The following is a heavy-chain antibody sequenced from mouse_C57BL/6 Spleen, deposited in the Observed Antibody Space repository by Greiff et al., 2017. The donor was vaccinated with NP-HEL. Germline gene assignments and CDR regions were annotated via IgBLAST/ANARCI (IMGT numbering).Heavy chain of an antibody. CDR2: ILPGSGST. D-gene: IGHD1-1*01. CDR3: ARGTYYYGSSYYWFAY. J-gene: IGHJ3*01. Sequence: QVQLQQSGAELMKPGASVKLSCKATGYTFTGYWIEWVKQRPGHGLEWIGEILPGSGSTNYNEKFKGKATFTADTSSNTAYMQLSSLTTEDSAIYYCARGTYYYGSSYYWFAYWGQGTLVTVSA. V-gene: IGHV1-9*01. CDR1: GYTFTGYW.